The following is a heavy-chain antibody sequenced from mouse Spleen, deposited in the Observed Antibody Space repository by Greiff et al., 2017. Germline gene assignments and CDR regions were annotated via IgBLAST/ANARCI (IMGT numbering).Heavy chain of an antibody. D-gene: IGHD1-1*01. V-gene: IGHV5-4*01. CDR2: ISDGGSYT. CDR3: ARDSPHYYGSSYQSYYFDY. CDR1: GFTFSSYA. Sequence: EVNVVESGGGLVKPGGSLKLSCAASGFTFSSYAMSWVRQTPEKRLEWVATISDGGSYTYYPDNVKGRFTISRDNAKNNLYLQMSHLKSEDTAMYYCARDSPHYYGSSYQSYYFDYWGQGTTLTVSS. J-gene: IGHJ2*01.